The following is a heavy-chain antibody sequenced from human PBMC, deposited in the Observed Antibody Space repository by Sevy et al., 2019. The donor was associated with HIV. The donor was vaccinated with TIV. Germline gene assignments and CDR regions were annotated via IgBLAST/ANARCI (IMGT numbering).Heavy chain of an antibody. D-gene: IGHD5-18*01. CDR3: IRSRQLGYTAMVPDY. J-gene: IGHJ4*02. CDR1: GFNLGDYA. CDR2: MRSKAFAGTT. Sequence: GGSLRLSCSTSGFNLGDYAMSWVRQSPGKGLEWVGFMRSKAFAGTTEYAASVKGRFTISTDDSKGSAHLQMNSLRAEDTGVYYCIRSRQLGYTAMVPDYWGQGTLVTVSS. V-gene: IGHV3-49*04.